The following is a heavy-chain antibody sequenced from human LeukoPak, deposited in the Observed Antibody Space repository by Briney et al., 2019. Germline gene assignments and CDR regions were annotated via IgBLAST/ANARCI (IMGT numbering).Heavy chain of an antibody. CDR2: ISAYNGNT. D-gene: IGHD6-13*01. V-gene: IGHV1-18*04. J-gene: IGHJ4*02. Sequence: ASVKVSCTASGYTFTNYGFTWVREAPGQGLEWMGWISAYNGNTNYVQKLQGRVTMTTDTSTSTAYMELRSLRSDDTAVYYCARDGGTAAGLDIYNWGQVALVTVSS. CDR1: GYTFTNYG. CDR3: ARDGGTAAGLDIYN.